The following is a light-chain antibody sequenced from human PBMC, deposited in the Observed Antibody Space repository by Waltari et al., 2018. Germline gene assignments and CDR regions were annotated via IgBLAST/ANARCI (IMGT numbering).Light chain of an antibody. CDR1: NSAFGGLNY. Sequence: QSALTQPDPVSGSPGPSITISCTEPNSAFGGLNYASWEQHHPGEAPKVIIYAVNNRASRVPNRFSGSKSGNSASLTISGLQAEDEADYYCSSYTSSTTGIFGGGTRVTVL. J-gene: IGLJ2*01. CDR3: SSYTSSTTGI. CDR2: AVN. V-gene: IGLV2-14*03.